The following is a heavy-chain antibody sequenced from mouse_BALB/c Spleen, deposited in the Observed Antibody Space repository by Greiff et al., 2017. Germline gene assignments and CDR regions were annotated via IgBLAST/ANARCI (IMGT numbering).Heavy chain of an antibody. Sequence: QVQLQQPGAELVKPGAPVKLSCKASGYTFTSYWMNWVKQRPGRGLEWIGRIDPSDSETHYNQKFKDKATLTVDKSSSTAYIQLSSLTSEDSAVYYCARSGHYYGYGENFDYWGQGTTLTVSS. V-gene: IGHV1-69*02. CDR2: IDPSDSET. CDR3: ARSGHYYGYGENFDY. D-gene: IGHD1-2*01. CDR1: GYTFTSYW. J-gene: IGHJ2*01.